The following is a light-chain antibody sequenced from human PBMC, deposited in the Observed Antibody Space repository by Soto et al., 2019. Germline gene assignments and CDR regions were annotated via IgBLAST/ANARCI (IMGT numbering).Light chain of an antibody. CDR1: QSVSNKY. CDR3: QQYGSSPPYT. V-gene: IGKV3-20*01. J-gene: IGKJ2*01. Sequence: EVVLTQSPGTLSLSPGERATLSCRASQSVSNKYLACYQQKPGQAPRLLIFGSSDRATGIPDRFSGSGSGTDFTLTISRLEPEYFAVYYCQQYGSSPPYTFGQGTKLEIK. CDR2: GSS.